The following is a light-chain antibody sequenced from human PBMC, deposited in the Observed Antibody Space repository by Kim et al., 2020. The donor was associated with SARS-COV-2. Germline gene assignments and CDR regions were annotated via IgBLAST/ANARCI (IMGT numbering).Light chain of an antibody. Sequence: ASVGDRVTITCRASESISTWLAWYQQKPGKAPNLLIYKASNLESGVPSRFSGSGSGTEFTLTISSLQPDDFATYYCQQYNSYSITFGQGTRLEIK. CDR1: ESISTW. V-gene: IGKV1-5*03. J-gene: IGKJ5*01. CDR2: KAS. CDR3: QQYNSYSIT.